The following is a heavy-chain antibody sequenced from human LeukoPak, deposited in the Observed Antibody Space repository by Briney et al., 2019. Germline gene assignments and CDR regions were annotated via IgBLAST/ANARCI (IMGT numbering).Heavy chain of an antibody. CDR1: GFSFSSYW. D-gene: IGHD3-22*01. V-gene: IGHV3-23*01. J-gene: IGHJ4*02. CDR2: IGSASGTK. CDR3: AKVWVTYYDRGIFDS. Sequence: GGSLRLSCAASGFSFSSYWMNWVRQAPGKGLEWVAAIGSASGTKYYADSVKGRFAISRDDSKSTLYLQMSSLRGEDTAAYYCAKVWVTYYDRGIFDSWGQGTRVTVSS.